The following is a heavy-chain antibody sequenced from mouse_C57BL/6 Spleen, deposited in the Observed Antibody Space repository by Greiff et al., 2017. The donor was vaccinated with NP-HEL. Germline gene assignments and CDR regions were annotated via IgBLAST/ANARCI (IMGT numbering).Heavy chain of an antibody. CDR1: GYAFSSSW. Sequence: VQLQQSGPELVKPGASVKISCKASGYAFSSSWMNWVKQRPGKGLEWIGRIYPGDGDTNYNGKFKGKATLTADKSSSTAYMQLSSLTSEDSAVYFCANYGGGYYYAMDYWGQGTSVTVSS. D-gene: IGHD1-2*01. CDR2: IYPGDGDT. J-gene: IGHJ4*01. CDR3: ANYGGGYYYAMDY. V-gene: IGHV1-82*01.